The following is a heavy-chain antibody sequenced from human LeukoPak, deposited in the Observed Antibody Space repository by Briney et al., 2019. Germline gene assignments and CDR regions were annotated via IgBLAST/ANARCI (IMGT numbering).Heavy chain of an antibody. J-gene: IGHJ4*02. CDR3: AKDTPSPNSGFYHY. CDR2: ISHDGSNK. D-gene: IGHD1-26*01. Sequence: GGSLRLSCAASGFTFSSSGMHWVRQAPGKGLEWVSTISHDGSNKYYGDSVKGRFTISRDNSKNTLYVQMNSLGAEDTAVYFCAKDTPSPNSGFYHYWGQGTLVTVSS. CDR1: GFTFSSSG. V-gene: IGHV3-30*18.